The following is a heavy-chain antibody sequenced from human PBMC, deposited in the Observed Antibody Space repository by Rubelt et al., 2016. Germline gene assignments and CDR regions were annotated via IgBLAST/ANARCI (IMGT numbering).Heavy chain of an antibody. CDR1: GFSLSTNDVG. CDR2: IYWDDDK. J-gene: IGHJ2*01. V-gene: IGHV2-5*02. CDR3: AHTTPPHWYFDL. Sequence: QITLKESGPTLVKPTQTLTLTCTFSGFSLSTNDVGVGWIRQPPGKALEWLALIYWDDDKRYSPSLKSRLTITKDTSKNQGVLTMTNMDPVDAATDYCAHTTPPHWYFDLWGRGTLVTVSS.